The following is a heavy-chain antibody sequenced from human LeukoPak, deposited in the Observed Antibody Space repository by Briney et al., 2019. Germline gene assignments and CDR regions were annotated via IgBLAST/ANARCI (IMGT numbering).Heavy chain of an antibody. J-gene: IGHJ3*02. Sequence: GGSLRLSCAASGFTFSSYWMSWVRQAPGKGLEWVANIKQDGSEKYYVDSVKGRFTISRDNAKNSLYLQMNSLRAEDTAVYYCAREEGYSYVMPKMDDAFDIWGQGTMVTVSS. D-gene: IGHD5-18*01. CDR1: GFTFSSYW. CDR2: IKQDGSEK. V-gene: IGHV3-7*01. CDR3: AREEGYSYVMPKMDDAFDI.